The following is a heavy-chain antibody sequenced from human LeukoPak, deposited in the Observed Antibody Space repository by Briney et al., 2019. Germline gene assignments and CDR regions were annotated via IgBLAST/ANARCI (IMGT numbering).Heavy chain of an antibody. CDR3: AGGDYYGSGSARRHWFDP. J-gene: IGHJ5*02. CDR1: GFTFSSYC. Sequence: GGSLRLSWSASGFTFSSYCMNWVRQAPGKGLEWVANIEQHGNEKYYMDSVKGRFTISRDNAKNSLYLEMNSLRAEDTAVYYCAGGDYYGSGSARRHWFDPWGQGTLVTVSS. CDR2: IEQHGNEK. V-gene: IGHV3-7*04. D-gene: IGHD3-10*01.